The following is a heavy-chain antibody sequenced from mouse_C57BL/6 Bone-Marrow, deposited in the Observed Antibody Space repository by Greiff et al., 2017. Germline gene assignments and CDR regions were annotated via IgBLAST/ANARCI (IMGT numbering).Heavy chain of an antibody. J-gene: IGHJ3*01. V-gene: IGHV1-76*01. D-gene: IGHD4-1*01. CDR1: GYTFTDYY. Sequence: QVQLQQSGAELVRPGASVKLSCKASGYTFTDYYINWVKQRPGQGLEWIARIYPGSGNTYYNEKFKGKATLTAEKSSSTAYMQLSSLTSEDSAVYFCAKEESSWAWFAYWGQGTLVTVSA. CDR2: IYPGSGNT. CDR3: AKEESSWAWFAY.